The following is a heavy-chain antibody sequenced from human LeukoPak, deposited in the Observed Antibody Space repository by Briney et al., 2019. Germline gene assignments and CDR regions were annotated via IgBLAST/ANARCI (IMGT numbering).Heavy chain of an antibody. J-gene: IGHJ4*02. CDR1: GGTFNSYA. CDR2: INPSGGST. CDR3: ARDIAPAPGIAAAREDY. V-gene: IGHV1-46*02. D-gene: IGHD6-13*01. Sequence: ASAKVSCKASGGTFNSYAISWVRQAPGQGLEWMGIINPSGGSTSYAQKFQGRVTMTRDTSTSTVYMELSSLRSEDTAVYYCARDIAPAPGIAAAREDYWGQGTLVTVSS.